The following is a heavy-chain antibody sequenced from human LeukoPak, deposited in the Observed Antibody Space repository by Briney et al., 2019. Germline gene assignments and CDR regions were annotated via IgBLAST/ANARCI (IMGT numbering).Heavy chain of an antibody. J-gene: IGHJ6*03. Sequence: SVKVSCKASGGTFSSYAISWVRQAPGQGLEWMGGIIPIFGTANYAQKFQGRVTITADKSTSTAYMELSSLRSEDTAVYYCARGPSITMIRGGQWYYYMDVWGKGTTVTISS. V-gene: IGHV1-69*06. CDR1: GGTFSSYA. CDR3: ARGPSITMIRGGQWYYYMDV. CDR2: IIPIFGTA. D-gene: IGHD3-10*01.